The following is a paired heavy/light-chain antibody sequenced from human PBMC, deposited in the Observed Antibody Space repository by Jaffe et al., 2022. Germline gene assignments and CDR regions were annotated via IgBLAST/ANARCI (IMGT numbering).Heavy chain of an antibody. CDR3: TKNSRDGTSSMFYNWFDP. D-gene: IGHD3-10*02. CDR1: GSSLSSFD. CDR2: IRSVGGNT. J-gene: IGHJ5*02. Sequence: QVKLVESGGGVVQPGESLTLSCEEESGSSLSSFDMHWVRQAPGKGLEWVAFIRSVGGNTYYLDSVKGRFTISRDSSKNTLSLHMNSLKPEDTAVYFCTKNSRDGTSSMFYNWFDPWGQGTLVTVSS. V-gene: IGHV3-30*02.
Light chain of an antibody. V-gene: IGKV3-11*01. CDR2: DTS. CDR1: QSVNSF. J-gene: IGKJ4*01. Sequence: EVVLTQSPATLSLSPGERATLSCRASQSVNSFLAWYQQKPGQAPRLLIYDTSNRATGIPARFSGSRSGTDFTLTISSLEPEDFAVYYCQQRSAWPLTFGGGTKVELK. CDR3: QQRSAWPLT.